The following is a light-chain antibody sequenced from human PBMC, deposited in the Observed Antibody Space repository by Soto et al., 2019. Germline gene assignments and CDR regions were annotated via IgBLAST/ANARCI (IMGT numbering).Light chain of an antibody. J-gene: IGKJ1*01. CDR1: RDIDSY. CDR3: QQLNIYPQT. CDR2: DAS. Sequence: DIQLTQSPALLSASVGDRVTITCRASRDIDSYLAWYQLKPGKGPKLLIYDASTLQSGAPSRFSGSGSGTEFTLTISSLQPEDFAPYYCQQLNIYPQTFGQGTKVEIK. V-gene: IGKV1-9*01.